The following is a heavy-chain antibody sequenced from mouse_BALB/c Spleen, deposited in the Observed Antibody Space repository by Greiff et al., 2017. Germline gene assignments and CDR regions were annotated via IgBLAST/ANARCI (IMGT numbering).Heavy chain of an antibody. D-gene: IGHD1-2*01. CDR1: GYTFTSYV. CDR2: INPYNDGT. J-gene: IGHJ4*01. Sequence: VQLQQSGPELVKPGASVKMSCKASGYTFTSYVMHWVKQKPGQGLEWIGYINPYNDGTKYNEKFKGKATLTSDKSSSTAYMELSSLTSEDSAVYYCARGTTATWYAMDYWGQGTSVTVSS. V-gene: IGHV1-14*01. CDR3: ARGTTATWYAMDY.